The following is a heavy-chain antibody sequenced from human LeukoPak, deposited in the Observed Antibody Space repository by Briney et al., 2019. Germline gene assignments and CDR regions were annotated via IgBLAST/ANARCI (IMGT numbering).Heavy chain of an antibody. CDR1: GYTFTSYD. J-gene: IGHJ4*02. D-gene: IGHD1-14*01. CDR3: ARVPGPYYSLDY. V-gene: IGHV1-69*13. CDR2: IIPIFGTA. Sequence: SVKVSCKASGYTFTSYDINWVRQATGQGLEWMGGIIPIFGTANYAQKFQGRVTITADESTSTAYMELSSLRSEDTAVYYCARVPGPYYSLDYWGQGTLVTVSS.